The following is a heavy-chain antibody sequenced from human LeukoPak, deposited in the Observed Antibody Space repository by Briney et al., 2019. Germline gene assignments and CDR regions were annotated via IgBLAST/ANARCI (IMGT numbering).Heavy chain of an antibody. Sequence: PGGSLRLSCAASGFTFSSYAMHWVRQAPGKGLEWVAVISYDGSNKYYADSVKGRFTISRDNSKNTLYLQMNSLRAEDTAVYYCARVINTNIVVVVAATDYWGQGALVTVSS. J-gene: IGHJ4*02. CDR1: GFTFSSYA. V-gene: IGHV3-30*04. CDR2: ISYDGSNK. D-gene: IGHD2-15*01. CDR3: ARVINTNIVVVVAATDY.